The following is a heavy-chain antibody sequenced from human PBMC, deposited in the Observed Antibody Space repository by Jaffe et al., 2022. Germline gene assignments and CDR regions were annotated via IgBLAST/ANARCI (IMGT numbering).Heavy chain of an antibody. CDR2: MNPNSGNT. J-gene: IGHJ6*03. D-gene: IGHD3-3*01. CDR1: GYTFTSYD. Sequence: QVQLVQSGAEVKKPGASVKVSCKASGYTFTSYDINWVRQATGQGLEWMGWMNPNSGNTGYAQKFQGRVTMTRNTSISTAYMELSSLRSEDTAVYYCARGLRDYDFWSGYYGYMDVWGKGTTVTVSS. CDR3: ARGLRDYDFWSGYYGYMDV. V-gene: IGHV1-8*01.